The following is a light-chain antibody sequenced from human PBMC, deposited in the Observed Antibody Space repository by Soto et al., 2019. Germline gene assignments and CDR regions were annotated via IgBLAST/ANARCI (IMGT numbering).Light chain of an antibody. V-gene: IGKV3-11*01. Sequence: EIVLTQSPATLSLSPGERATLSCRASQSVSSYLAWYQQKPGQAPGLLIYDASNRATGIPAMFSGSGSGTDFTLTISSLEPEDFAVYSCQQRSNWPETFGQGTKVEIK. J-gene: IGKJ1*01. CDR1: QSVSSY. CDR2: DAS. CDR3: QQRSNWPET.